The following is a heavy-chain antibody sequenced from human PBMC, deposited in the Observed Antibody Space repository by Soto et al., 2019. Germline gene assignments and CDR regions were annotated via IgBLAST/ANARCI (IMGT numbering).Heavy chain of an antibody. J-gene: IGHJ6*02. V-gene: IGHV1-18*01. Sequence: ASVKVSCKASGYTFTSYGISWVRQAPGQGLEWMGWISAYNGNTNYAQKLQGRVTMTTDTSTSTAYMELNSLRAEDTALYYCARDNEQWLGSNYYGMDVWGQGTTVTVSS. CDR1: GYTFTSYG. CDR3: ARDNEQWLGSNYYGMDV. CDR2: ISAYNGNT. D-gene: IGHD6-19*01.